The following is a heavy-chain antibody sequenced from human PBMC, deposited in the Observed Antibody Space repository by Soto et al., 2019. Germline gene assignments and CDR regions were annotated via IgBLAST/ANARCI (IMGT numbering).Heavy chain of an antibody. J-gene: IGHJ4*02. CDR1: GYTFTGYY. CDR2: INPYNGDT. V-gene: IGHV1-2*02. CDR3: ARDCSSTSCYEGSYDY. D-gene: IGHD2-2*01. Sequence: ASVKVSCKASGYTFTGYYMHWVRQAPGQGLEWMGWINPYNGDTNYAQKFQGRVTMTRDTSTSTAYMELSRLRSDDTAVYYCARDCSSTSCYEGSYDYWGQGTLVTVSS.